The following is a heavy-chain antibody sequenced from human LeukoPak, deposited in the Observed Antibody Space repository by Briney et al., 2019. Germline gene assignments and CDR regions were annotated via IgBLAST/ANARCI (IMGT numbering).Heavy chain of an antibody. D-gene: IGHD2-21*02. CDR1: GFSFYSNG. CDR2: AGSGGSNN. J-gene: IGHJ4*02. V-gene: IGHV3-33*06. Sequence: RGCLRLSCDASGFSFYSNGMHWVSQVPGKGLEWVAVAGSGGSNNYYADSVKGRFTISRDNSKNTLYLQMDSLRAEDTAVYYCAKGCGGDCFILDYWGQGTLVTVSS. CDR3: AKGCGGDCFILDY.